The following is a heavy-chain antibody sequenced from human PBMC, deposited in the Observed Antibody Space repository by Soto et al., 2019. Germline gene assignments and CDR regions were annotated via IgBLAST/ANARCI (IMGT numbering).Heavy chain of an antibody. CDR1: GDSVSSNSAA. V-gene: IGHV6-1*01. CDR3: ARFIDVLRFLEWSLNAFDI. Sequence: SXTLSLTCAISGDSVSSNSAAWNWIRQSPSRGLEWLGRTYYRSKWYNDYAVSVKSRITINPDTSKNQFSLQLNSVTPEDTAVYYCARFIDVLRFLEWSLNAFDIWGQGTMVTVS. CDR2: TYYRSKWYN. D-gene: IGHD3-3*01. J-gene: IGHJ3*02.